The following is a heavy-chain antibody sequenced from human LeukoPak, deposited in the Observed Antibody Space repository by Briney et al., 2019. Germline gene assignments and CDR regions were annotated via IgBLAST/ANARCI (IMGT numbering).Heavy chain of an antibody. CDR3: ARGLGFFYAFDI. CDR1: GGSISSYY. CDR2: IYYSGST. V-gene: IGHV4-39*07. Sequence: PSETLSLTCTVSGGSISSYYWGWIRQPPGKGLEWIGSIYYSGSTYYNPSLKSRVTISVDTSKNQFSLKLSSVTAADTAVYYCARGLGFFYAFDIWGQGTMVTVSS. J-gene: IGHJ3*02. D-gene: IGHD3-10*01.